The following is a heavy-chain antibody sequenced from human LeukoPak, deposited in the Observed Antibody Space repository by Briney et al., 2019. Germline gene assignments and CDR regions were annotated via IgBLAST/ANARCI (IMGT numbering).Heavy chain of an antibody. CDR3: ARGDSGSLTYYFDY. CDR2: ISSSSSYI. Sequence: GGSLRLSCAASGFTFSSYSMNWVRQAPGEGLEWVSSISSSSSYIYYADSVKGRFTISRDNAKNSLYLQMNSLRAEDTAVYYCARGDSGSLTYYFDYWGQGTLVTVSS. J-gene: IGHJ4*02. CDR1: GFTFSSYS. V-gene: IGHV3-21*01. D-gene: IGHD1-26*01.